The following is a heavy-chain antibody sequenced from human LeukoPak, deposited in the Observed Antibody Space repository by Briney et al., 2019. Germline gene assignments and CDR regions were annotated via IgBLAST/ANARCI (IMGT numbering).Heavy chain of an antibody. D-gene: IGHD3-16*01. Sequence: GGSLRLSRAASGFTFSSYAMHWVRQAPGKGLEWVAVISYDGSNKYYADSVKGRFTISRDNSKNTLYLQMNSLRAEDTAVYYCARAPALRLEAGYWGQGTLVTVSS. V-gene: IGHV3-30*04. CDR2: ISYDGSNK. J-gene: IGHJ4*02. CDR3: ARAPALRLEAGY. CDR1: GFTFSSYA.